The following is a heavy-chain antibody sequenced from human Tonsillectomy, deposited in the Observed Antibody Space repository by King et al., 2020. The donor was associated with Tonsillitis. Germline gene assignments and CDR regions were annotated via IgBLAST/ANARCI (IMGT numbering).Heavy chain of an antibody. V-gene: IGHV3-33*01. J-gene: IGHJ4*02. D-gene: IGHD6-6*01. CDR1: GFTFSSYG. CDR3: ARGVYQLDY. CDR2: IWYDGSHK. Sequence: VQLVESGGGVIQPGRSLRLSCTASGFTFSSYGIHWVRQATGKGLEWVALIWYDGSHKHYADSVKGRFTISRDNSKNTLYLQMNSLRAEDTAVYYCARGVYQLDYWGQGTLATVSS.